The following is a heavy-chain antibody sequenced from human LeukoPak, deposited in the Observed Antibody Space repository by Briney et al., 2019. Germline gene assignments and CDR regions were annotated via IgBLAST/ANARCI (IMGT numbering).Heavy chain of an antibody. V-gene: IGHV4-39*01. D-gene: IGHD2-2*01. CDR1: GVSISSSSYY. J-gene: IGHJ4*02. CDR2: IYYSGST. Sequence: PSETLSLTCTVSGVSISSSSYYWGWIRQPPGKGLEWIGSIYYSGSTYYNPSLNSRVTISVDTSKNQFSLKLSSVTAADTAVYYCASYIVVVPAGIGALDPRRSDDKYYFDYWGQGTLVTVSS. CDR3: ASYIVVVPAGIGALDPRRSDDKYYFDY.